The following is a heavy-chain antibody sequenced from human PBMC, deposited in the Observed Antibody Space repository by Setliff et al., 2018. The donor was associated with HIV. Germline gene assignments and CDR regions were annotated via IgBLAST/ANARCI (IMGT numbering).Heavy chain of an antibody. D-gene: IGHD3-10*01. V-gene: IGHV3-30-3*01. Sequence: PGGSLRLSCAASGVTFSSFAMHWVRQAPGKGLEWVAVISYDGGNKYYADSVKGRFTLSRDNSKNTLYLQMNNLRAEDTAVYYCARSVIGYYYYGMDVWGQGTLVTV. CDR2: ISYDGGNK. CDR3: ARSVIGYYYYGMDV. CDR1: GVTFSSFA. J-gene: IGHJ6*02.